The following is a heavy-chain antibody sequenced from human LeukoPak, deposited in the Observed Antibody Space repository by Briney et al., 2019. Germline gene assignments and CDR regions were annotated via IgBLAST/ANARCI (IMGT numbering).Heavy chain of an antibody. CDR3: ARSTMVYYFDY. D-gene: IGHD3-10*01. CDR2: ISYDGSNK. CDR1: GFTFSSYA. J-gene: IGHJ4*02. V-gene: IGHV3-30-3*01. Sequence: ALRLPCAASGFTFSSYAMHWVRQAPGKGLEWVAVISYDGSNKYYADSVKGRFTISRDNSKNTLYLQMNGLRAEDTAVYYCARSTMVYYFDYWGQGTLVTVSS.